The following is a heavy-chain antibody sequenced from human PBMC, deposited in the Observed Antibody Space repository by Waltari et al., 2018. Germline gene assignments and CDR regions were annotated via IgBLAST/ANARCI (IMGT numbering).Heavy chain of an antibody. J-gene: IGHJ4*02. V-gene: IGHV3-23*04. Sequence: EVQLVESGGGLVQPGGPLRLSCAASGGTFSNYAMSWVRQAPGKGLEWVSGIIGGCTGPYYAASVKGRFTIPRDNAKNSLYLQMNSLRAEDTAVYYCAGIRGSCLDYWGQGTLVTVSS. D-gene: IGHD2-15*01. CDR3: AGIRGSCLDY. CDR1: GGTFSNYA. CDR2: IIGGCTGP.